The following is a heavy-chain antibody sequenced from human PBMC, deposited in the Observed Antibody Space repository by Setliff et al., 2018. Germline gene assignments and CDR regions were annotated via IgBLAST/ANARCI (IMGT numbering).Heavy chain of an antibody. CDR2: MNPNSGNT. CDR1: GYTFTSYD. V-gene: IGHV1-8*02. D-gene: IGHD1-7*01. Sequence: AASVKVSCKASGYTFTSYDINWVRQATGQGLEWMGWMNPNSGNTGYAQKFRGRVTMTRNTSISTAYMELSSLRSEDTAVYYCARDAEGPYWNFPLGNWGQGTLVTVSS. J-gene: IGHJ4*02. CDR3: ARDAEGPYWNFPLGN.